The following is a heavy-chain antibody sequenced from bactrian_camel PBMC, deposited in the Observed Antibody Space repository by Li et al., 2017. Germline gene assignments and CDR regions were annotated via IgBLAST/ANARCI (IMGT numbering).Heavy chain of an antibody. V-gene: IGHV3S54*01. D-gene: IGHD1*01. CDR3: AARSVGWCPLFEHWLGKRAYTPAGYFAN. Sequence: HVQLVESGGGSVQAGGSLNLSCAASGDTYSGNCMGWFRQAPGKDREGIAAIYTGGTHRYYADSVKGRFTVSHDYGKNTLYLQMNLLNPEDTAMYYCAARSVGWCPLFEHWLGKRAYTPAGYFANWGQGTQVTVS. CDR2: IYTGGTHR. CDR1: GDTYSGNC. J-gene: IGHJ6*01.